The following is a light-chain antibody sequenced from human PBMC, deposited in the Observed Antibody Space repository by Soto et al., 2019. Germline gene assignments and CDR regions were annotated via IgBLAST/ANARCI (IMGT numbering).Light chain of an antibody. Sequence: QSPAALSVTTGARATLSCRASQSINSFLAWYQQRRGQAPRLLIHGASNRATGIPDRFSGSGSGPDFTLTISRLEPEDFAVYYCQHYGSSPPPFGQG. CDR2: GAS. CDR3: QHYGSSPPP. CDR1: QSINSF. J-gene: IGKJ1*01. V-gene: IGKV3-20*01.